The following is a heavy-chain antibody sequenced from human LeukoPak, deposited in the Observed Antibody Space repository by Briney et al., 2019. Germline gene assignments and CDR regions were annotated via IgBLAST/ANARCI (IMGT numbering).Heavy chain of an antibody. Sequence: SETLSLTCTVSGGSISSSSYYWGWIRQPPGKGLEWIGSIYYSGSTYYNPSLKSRVTISVDTSKNQFSLKLSSVTAADTAVYYXARQGYDYVWGSYRPYYFDXWGQGTLVTV. CDR2: IYYSGST. CDR3: ARQGYDYVWGSYRPYYFDX. CDR1: GGSISSSSYY. D-gene: IGHD3-16*02. J-gene: IGHJ4*02. V-gene: IGHV4-39*01.